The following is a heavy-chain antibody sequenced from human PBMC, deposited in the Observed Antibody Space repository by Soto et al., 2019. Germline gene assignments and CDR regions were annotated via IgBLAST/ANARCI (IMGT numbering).Heavy chain of an antibody. Sequence: QVQLVQSGAEVKKPGSSVKVSCKTSGGTFNNYAISWVRQAPGQGLEWMGGLIPNFDTPNYAQKFQDRLTIIADESTSTVCMELRSLRSDDTAVYYCAVAMVREILIFESSGMHVWGQGTTVTVSS. J-gene: IGHJ6*02. CDR2: LIPNFDTP. V-gene: IGHV1-69*01. CDR3: AVAMVREILIFESSGMHV. D-gene: IGHD3-10*01. CDR1: GGTFNNYA.